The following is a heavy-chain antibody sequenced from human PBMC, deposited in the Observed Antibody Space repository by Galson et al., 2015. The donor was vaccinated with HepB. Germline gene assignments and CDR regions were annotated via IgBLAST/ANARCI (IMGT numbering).Heavy chain of an antibody. CDR3: ARVAGPTYHDYGDYAPPGGNY. J-gene: IGHJ4*02. V-gene: IGHV3-30*04. CDR1: GFTFSSYA. CDR2: ISYDGSNK. Sequence: SLRLSCAASGFTFSSYAMHWVRQAPGKGLEWVAVISYDGSNKYYADSVKGRFTISRDNSKNTLYLQMNSLRAEDTAVYYCARVAGPTYHDYGDYAPPGGNYWGQGTLVTVSS. D-gene: IGHD4-17*01.